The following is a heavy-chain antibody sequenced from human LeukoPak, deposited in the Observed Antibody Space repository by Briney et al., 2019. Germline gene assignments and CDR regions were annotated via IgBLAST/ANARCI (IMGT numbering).Heavy chain of an antibody. CDR1: GGSISSSSYY. D-gene: IGHD2-21*02. CDR3: ARENRPCTYCGGDCDY. CDR2: IYYSGST. Sequence: KTSETLSLTCTVSGGSISSSSYYWGWIRQPPGKGLEWIGSIYYSGSTYYNPSLKSRVTISVDTSKNQFSLKLSSVTAADTAVYYCARENRPCTYCGGDCDYWGQGTLVTVSS. J-gene: IGHJ4*02. V-gene: IGHV4-39*07.